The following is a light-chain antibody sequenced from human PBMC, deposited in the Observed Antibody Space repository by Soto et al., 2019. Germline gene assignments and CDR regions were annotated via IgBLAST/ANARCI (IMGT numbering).Light chain of an antibody. CDR1: SSNIGSKT. CDR3: VAWDVSLNGPV. CDR2: NND. V-gene: IGLV1-44*01. J-gene: IGLJ3*02. Sequence: QSVVTQPPSASGTPGQRVTISCSGSSSNIGSKTVSWYQQLPGTAPKLFMFNNDQRPSGVPDRFSGSKSGTSASLAISGLQSEDEADYYCVAWDVSLNGPVFGGGTKLTVL.